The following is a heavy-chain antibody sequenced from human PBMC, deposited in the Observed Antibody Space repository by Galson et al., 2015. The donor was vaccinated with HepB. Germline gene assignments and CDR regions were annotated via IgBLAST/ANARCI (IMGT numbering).Heavy chain of an antibody. CDR3: ARDPTGTTDAFDI. V-gene: IGHV3-21*01. Sequence: SLRLSCAASGFTFSSYSMNWVRQAPGKGLEWVSSISSSSSYIYYADSVKGRFTISRDNAKNSLYLQMNSLRAEDTAVYYCARDPTGTTDAFDIWGQGTMVTVSS. CDR1: GFTFSSYS. D-gene: IGHD1-1*01. J-gene: IGHJ3*02. CDR2: ISSSSSYI.